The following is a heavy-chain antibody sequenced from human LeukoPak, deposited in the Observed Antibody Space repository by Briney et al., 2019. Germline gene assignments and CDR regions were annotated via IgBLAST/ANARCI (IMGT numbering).Heavy chain of an antibody. Sequence: SGTLSLTCTVSGGSISSYYWSWIRQPPGKGLEWIGYIYYSGSTNYNPSLKSRVTISVDTSKNQFSLKLSSVTAADTAVYYCARGSDFWSGYDDYWGQGTLVTVSS. CDR2: IYYSGST. CDR3: ARGSDFWSGYDDY. CDR1: GGSISSYY. D-gene: IGHD3-3*01. J-gene: IGHJ4*02. V-gene: IGHV4-59*01.